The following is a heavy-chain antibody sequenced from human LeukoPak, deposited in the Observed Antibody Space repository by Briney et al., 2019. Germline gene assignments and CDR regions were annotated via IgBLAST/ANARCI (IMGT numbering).Heavy chain of an antibody. J-gene: IGHJ5*02. CDR3: AKGSYDFWSGYYTGVGSSWFDP. CDR2: ISGSGGST. CDR1: GFTFSSYA. V-gene: IGHV3-23*01. Sequence: GGSLRLSCAASGFTFSSYAMSWVRQAPGKGLEWVSPISGSGGSTYYADSVKGRFTISRDNSKNTLYLQMNSLRAEDTAVYYCAKGSYDFWSGYYTGVGSSWFDPWGQGTLVTVSS. D-gene: IGHD3-3*01.